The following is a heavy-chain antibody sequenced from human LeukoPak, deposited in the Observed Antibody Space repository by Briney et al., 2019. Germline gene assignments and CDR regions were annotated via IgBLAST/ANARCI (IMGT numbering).Heavy chain of an antibody. D-gene: IGHD3-10*01. J-gene: IGHJ5*02. V-gene: IGHV1-69*06. CDR1: GGTFSIYA. CDR3: ARVLGAGSYYWFDP. CDR2: IIPIFGTA. Sequence: SVKVSCKASGGTFSIYAISWVRQAPGQGREWMGGIIPIFGTANYAQKFQGRVTITADKSTSTAYMELSSLRSEDTAVYYCARVLGAGSYYWFDPWGQGTLVTVSS.